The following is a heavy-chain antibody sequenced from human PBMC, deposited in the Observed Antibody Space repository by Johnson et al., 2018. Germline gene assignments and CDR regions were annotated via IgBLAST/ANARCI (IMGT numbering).Heavy chain of an antibody. CDR3: ARSTMVVVGRVEYFHP. J-gene: IGHJ1*01. Sequence: VQLVQSGGGLVKPGGSLRLSCAASGFTFSDYNMNWVLQAPGKGLEWVAYISSSSSNIYYADSVKGRFTISRDNAKNSLYLQMNSLRAEDTAVYSCARSTMVVVGRVEYFHPWGQGTLVTVSS. CDR1: GFTFSDYN. V-gene: IGHV3-21*05. D-gene: IGHD3-22*01. CDR2: ISSSSSNI.